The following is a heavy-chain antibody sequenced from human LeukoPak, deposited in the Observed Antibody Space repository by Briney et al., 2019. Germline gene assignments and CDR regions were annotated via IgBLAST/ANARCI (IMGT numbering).Heavy chain of an antibody. V-gene: IGHV4-39*07. D-gene: IGHD6-13*01. CDR1: GGSISRSSYY. Sequence: PSETLSLTCTVSGGSISRSSYYWGWIRQPPGKGLEWIGEINHSGSTNYNPSLKSRVTISVDTSKNQFSLKLSSLTAADTAVYYCARGRRSSLVYWGQGTLVTISS. CDR3: ARGRRSSLVY. J-gene: IGHJ4*02. CDR2: INHSGST.